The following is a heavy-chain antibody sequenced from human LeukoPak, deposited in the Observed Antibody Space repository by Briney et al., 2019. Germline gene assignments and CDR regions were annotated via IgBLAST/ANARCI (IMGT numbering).Heavy chain of an antibody. CDR3: ARAPRDKYFDY. CDR2: INPSGGTT. V-gene: IGHV1-46*01. Sequence: ASVNVSCKASVYTLTNYYIHWVRQAPGQGLEWMGIINPSGGTTSCAQNFQGRLTMTWDTSTSTVYMEVSSLTSDDSAVYYCARAPRDKYFDYWGQGTLVTVSS. D-gene: IGHD3-10*01. J-gene: IGHJ4*02. CDR1: VYTLTNYY.